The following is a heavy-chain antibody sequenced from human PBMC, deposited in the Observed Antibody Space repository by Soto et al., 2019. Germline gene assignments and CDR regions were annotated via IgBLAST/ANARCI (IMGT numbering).Heavy chain of an antibody. D-gene: IGHD2-15*01. J-gene: IGHJ4*02. CDR2: IYYSGST. CDR3: ARLSAPYCSGGSCLVDY. CDR1: GGSISSYY. V-gene: IGHV4-59*08. Sequence: SETLSLTCTVSGGSISSYYWSWIRQPPGKGLEWIGYIYYSGSTNYNPSLKSRVTISVDTSKNQFSLKLSSVTAADTAVYYCARLSAPYCSGGSCLVDYRGQGTLVTVSS.